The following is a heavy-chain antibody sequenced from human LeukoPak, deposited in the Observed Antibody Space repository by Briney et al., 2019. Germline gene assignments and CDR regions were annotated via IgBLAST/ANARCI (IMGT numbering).Heavy chain of an antibody. J-gene: IGHJ5*02. D-gene: IGHD3-10*01. V-gene: IGHV4-39*07. CDR1: GGSISSSSYY. CDR3: ARSYYYGSGSYYNWFDP. CDR2: IYHSGST. Sequence: PSETLSLTCTVSGGSISSSSYYWGWIRQPPGKGLEWIGSIYHSGSTYYNPSLKSRVTISVDTSKNQFSLKLSSVTAADTAVYYCARSYYYGSGSYYNWFDPWGQGTLVTVSS.